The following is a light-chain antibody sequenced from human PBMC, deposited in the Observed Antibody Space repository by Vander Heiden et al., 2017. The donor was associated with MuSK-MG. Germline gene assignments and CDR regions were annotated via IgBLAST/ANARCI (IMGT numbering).Light chain of an antibody. CDR1: QSISTY. Sequence: DIQMTQSPSSLSAFVGDRVTITCRASQSISTYLSWYQQKPVKAPKLLIHAASSFQSGVPSRLSGTGSGTDFTLTINSLQPEHFATYYCQQSYSMHNTLGQGTKVEI. CDR2: AAS. CDR3: QQSYSMHNT. J-gene: IGKJ2*01. V-gene: IGKV1-39*01.